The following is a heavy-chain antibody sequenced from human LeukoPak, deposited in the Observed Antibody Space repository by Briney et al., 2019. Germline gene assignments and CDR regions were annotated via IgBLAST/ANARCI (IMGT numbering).Heavy chain of an antibody. Sequence: GASVKVSCKTSGYRFTSYAMHWVRQAPGQRPEWMGWINAGSGDTKYSQKFQGRVIFTRDTSASTAYMQLSSLRSEDTALYYCARDPCGSGWFEYFQHWGQGTLITVSS. CDR2: INAGSGDT. CDR3: ARDPCGSGWFEYFQH. J-gene: IGHJ1*01. V-gene: IGHV1-3*01. CDR1: GYRFTSYA. D-gene: IGHD6-19*01.